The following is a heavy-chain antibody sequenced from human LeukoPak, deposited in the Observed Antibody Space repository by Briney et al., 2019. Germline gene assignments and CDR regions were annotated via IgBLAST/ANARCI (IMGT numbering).Heavy chain of an antibody. CDR3: ASPPLGYCYSPSCRFDY. CDR2: IKPDGSQK. CDR1: GFTFSSYW. D-gene: IGHD2-2*03. Sequence: GGSLRLSCAASGFTFSSYWMSWVRQAPGKGLEWVATIKPDGSQKNYVDSVKGRFTISRDNAKSSLYLQMNALRVGDTAVYYCASPPLGYCYSPSCRFDYWGQGTLVTVSS. J-gene: IGHJ4*02. V-gene: IGHV3-7*01.